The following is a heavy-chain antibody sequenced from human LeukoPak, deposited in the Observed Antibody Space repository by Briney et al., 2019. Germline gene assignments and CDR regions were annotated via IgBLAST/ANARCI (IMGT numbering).Heavy chain of an antibody. D-gene: IGHD3-10*01. CDR3: AKDAVAPGSGGDYFDY. CDR1: GFTFSSNA. V-gene: IGHV3-23*01. CDR2: ITGNGGRT. Sequence: AGGSLRLSCAASGFTFSSNAMSWVRQAPGKGLEWVSVITGNGGRTYYADSVKGRFTIPRDNSKNTLSLQMNSLRADDTAVYYCAKDAVAPGSGGDYFDYWGQGTLVTVSS. J-gene: IGHJ4*02.